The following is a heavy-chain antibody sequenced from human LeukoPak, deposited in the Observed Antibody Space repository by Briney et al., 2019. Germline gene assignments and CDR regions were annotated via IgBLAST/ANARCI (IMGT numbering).Heavy chain of an antibody. V-gene: IGHV4-4*07. CDR2: IYTSGST. J-gene: IGHJ4*02. CDR3: AKTRGSGSYDPNDY. Sequence: SETLSLTCTVSGASISSYYWTWIRQPAGEGLEWIGRIYTSGSTNYNPSLKSRVTMSVDTSKNQFSLKLSSVTAADTAVYYCAKTRGSGSYDPNDYWGQGTLVIVSS. CDR1: GASISSYY. D-gene: IGHD3-10*01.